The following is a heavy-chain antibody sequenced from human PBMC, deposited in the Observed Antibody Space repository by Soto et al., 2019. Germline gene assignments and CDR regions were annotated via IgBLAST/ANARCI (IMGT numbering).Heavy chain of an antibody. D-gene: IGHD2-2*01. J-gene: IGHJ3*02. CDR2: IFSNDEK. CDR3: AFGCSSTSCDHNDAFDI. V-gene: IGHV2-26*01. Sequence: QVTLKESGPVLVKPTETLTLTCTVSGFSLSNARMGVSWIRQPPGKALEWLAHIFSNDEKSYSTSLKSRLTIPKDTSKSQVVLTMTNMDPVDTATYYCAFGCSSTSCDHNDAFDIWGQGTMVTVSS. CDR1: GFSLSNARMG.